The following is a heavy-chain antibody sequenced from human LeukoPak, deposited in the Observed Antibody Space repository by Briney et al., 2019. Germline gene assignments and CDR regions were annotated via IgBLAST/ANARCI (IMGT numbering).Heavy chain of an antibody. CDR1: GISFSNYS. J-gene: IGHJ4*02. CDR3: GRAVSTGTVDY. CDR2: INQDGSAK. Sequence: GGSLRLSCAASGISFSNYSMNWVRQAPGKGLEWVANINQDGSAKYYVDSMEGRFTISRDNAKNSLYLQMNSLRAEDTAVYYCGRAVSTGTVDYWGQGTLVTVSS. V-gene: IGHV3-7*01. D-gene: IGHD1-1*01.